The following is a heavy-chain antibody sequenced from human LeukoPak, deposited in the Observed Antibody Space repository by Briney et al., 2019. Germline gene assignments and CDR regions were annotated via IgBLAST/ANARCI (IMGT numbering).Heavy chain of an antibody. Sequence: GGSLRLSCAASGFTFSSYAMHWVRQAPGKGLEWVSTISYDGSNKYYADSVKGRFTISRDNSKNTLYLQMNSLRAEDTAVYYCVGYGSGSYYNYYMDVWGKGTTVTVSS. CDR1: GFTFSSYA. V-gene: IGHV3-30*04. CDR3: VGYGSGSYYNYYMDV. D-gene: IGHD3-10*01. J-gene: IGHJ6*03. CDR2: ISYDGSNK.